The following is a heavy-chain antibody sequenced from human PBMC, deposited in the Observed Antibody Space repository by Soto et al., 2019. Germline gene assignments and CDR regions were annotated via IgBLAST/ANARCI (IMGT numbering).Heavy chain of an antibody. CDR3: ATRDSSRFY. CDR1: GVYISSHDW. V-gene: IGHV4-4*02. J-gene: IGHJ4*02. D-gene: IGHD6-13*01. CDR2: SHQSGNT. Sequence: QVQQQESGPGLVKPSGTLSLTWAVSGVYISSHDWWTWVRQPPGKGLEWIGESHQSGNTNYNSSLESRVTISVDKSKNQFSLKLTSVTVADTAVYYCATRDSSRFYWGQGTLVTVSS.